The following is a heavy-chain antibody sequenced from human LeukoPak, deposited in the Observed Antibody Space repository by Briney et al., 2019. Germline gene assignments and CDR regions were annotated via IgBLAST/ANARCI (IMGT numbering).Heavy chain of an antibody. D-gene: IGHD1-26*01. CDR2: ITSSSSNI. V-gene: IGHV3-48*01. CDR3: ARDRRNTGSFFDY. CDR1: GFTFSSYS. J-gene: IGHJ4*02. Sequence: PGGSLRPSCAASGFTFSSYSMNWVRQAPGKGLEWVSYITSSSSNIYYADSVKGRFTISRDNAKNSLYLQMNSLRAEDTAVYYCARDRRNTGSFFDYWGQGTLVTVSS.